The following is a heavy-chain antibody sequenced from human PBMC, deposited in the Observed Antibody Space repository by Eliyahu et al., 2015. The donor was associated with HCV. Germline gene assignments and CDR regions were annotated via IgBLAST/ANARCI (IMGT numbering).Heavy chain of an antibody. D-gene: IGHD2-15*01. CDR3: ARGGAATESN. J-gene: IGHJ4*02. V-gene: IGHV4-59*01. CDR1: GGSINNYY. CDR2: IYYSGTT. Sequence: QVQVQESGPGLVKPSETLSLTCTVSGGSINNYYWSWIRHPPGKGLEWIGYIYYSGTTNYNPSLKSRVTMSVDTSKNQFSLKLSSMTAADTAVYYCARGGAATESNWGQGTLVTVSS.